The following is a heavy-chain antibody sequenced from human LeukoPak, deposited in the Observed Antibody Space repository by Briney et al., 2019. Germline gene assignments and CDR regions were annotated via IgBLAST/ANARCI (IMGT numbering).Heavy chain of an antibody. V-gene: IGHV3-23*01. Sequence: GGSLRLSCAASGFTFSSHSMAWVRQAPGKGLEWVSGISDRGTTTYYADSVKGRFTSSRDNSKNTLYLQMNSLRAEDTAVYYCAKGGYCIGGNCYSPTADYWGQGTLVTVSS. J-gene: IGHJ4*02. CDR3: AKGGYCIGGNCYSPTADY. CDR2: ISDRGTTT. CDR1: GFTFSSHS. D-gene: IGHD2-15*01.